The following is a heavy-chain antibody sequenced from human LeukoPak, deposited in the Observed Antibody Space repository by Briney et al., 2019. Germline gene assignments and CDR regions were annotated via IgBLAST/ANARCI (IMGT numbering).Heavy chain of an antibody. V-gene: IGHV1-69*04. Sequence: ASVKVSCKASGGTFSSYAISWVRQAPGQGLEWMGRIIPILGIANYAQKFQGRVTITADKSTSTAYMELSSLRSEDTAVYYCARDGLYGDYVPLFDYWGQGTLVTVSS. CDR1: GGTFSSYA. CDR2: IIPILGIA. D-gene: IGHD4-17*01. CDR3: ARDGLYGDYVPLFDY. J-gene: IGHJ4*02.